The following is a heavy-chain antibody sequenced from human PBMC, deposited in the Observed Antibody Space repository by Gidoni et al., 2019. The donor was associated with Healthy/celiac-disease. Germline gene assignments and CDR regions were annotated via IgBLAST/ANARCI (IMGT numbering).Heavy chain of an antibody. J-gene: IGHJ4*02. CDR1: GGSLSSSSYY. CDR3: ARSVRGVFLDY. Sequence: QLQLPESGPGLVKPSETLSLTCTVSGGSLSSSSYYWGWIRQPPGKGLEWIGIIYYSGSTYYNPSLKSRVTISVDTSKNQFSLKLSSVTAADTAVYYCARSVRGVFLDYWGQGTLVTVSS. D-gene: IGHD3-10*01. V-gene: IGHV4-39*01. CDR2: IYYSGST.